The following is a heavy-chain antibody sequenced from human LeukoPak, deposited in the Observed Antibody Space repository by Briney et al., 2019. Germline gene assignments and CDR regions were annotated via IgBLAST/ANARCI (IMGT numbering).Heavy chain of an antibody. Sequence: PGGSLRLSCAASGFTFSSYSMNWVRQAPGKGLEWVSSISSSSSYIYYADSVKGRFTISRDNAKNSLYLQMNSLRAEDTAVYYCARMRDLDYDILTGPTNQGAFDIWGQGTMVTVSS. CDR2: ISSSSSYI. V-gene: IGHV3-21*01. D-gene: IGHD3-9*01. CDR1: GFTFSSYS. CDR3: ARMRDLDYDILTGPTNQGAFDI. J-gene: IGHJ3*02.